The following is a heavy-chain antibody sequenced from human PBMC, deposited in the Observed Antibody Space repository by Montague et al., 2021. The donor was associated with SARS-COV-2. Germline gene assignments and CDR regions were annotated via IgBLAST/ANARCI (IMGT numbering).Heavy chain of an antibody. Sequence: SETLSLTCTVSGGSISSSNYYWGWIRQPPGKGLEWIGSIYYSGSTYYNPSLKSRVTIFVDTFKNQFSLKLSSVTAADTAVYYCASPTYYYDSSGSDAFDIWGQGTMVTVSS. J-gene: IGHJ3*02. CDR1: GGSISSSNYY. CDR3: ASPTYYYDSSGSDAFDI. D-gene: IGHD3-22*01. CDR2: IYYSGST. V-gene: IGHV4-39*01.